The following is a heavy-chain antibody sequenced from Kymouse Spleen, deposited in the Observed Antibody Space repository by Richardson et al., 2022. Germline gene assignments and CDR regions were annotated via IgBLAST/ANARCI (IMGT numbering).Heavy chain of an antibody. J-gene: IGHJ6*02. CDR3: ARDDFWSGYPYYYYYGMDV. V-gene: IGHV4-34*01. CDR1: GGSFSGYY. Sequence: QVQLQQWGAGLLKPSETLSLTCAVYGGSFSGYYWSWIRQPPGKGLEWIGEINHSGSTNYNPSLKSRVTISVDTSKNQFSLKLSSVTAADTAVYYCARDDFWSGYPYYYYYGMDVWGQGTTVTVSS. D-gene: IGHD3-3*01. CDR2: INHSGST.